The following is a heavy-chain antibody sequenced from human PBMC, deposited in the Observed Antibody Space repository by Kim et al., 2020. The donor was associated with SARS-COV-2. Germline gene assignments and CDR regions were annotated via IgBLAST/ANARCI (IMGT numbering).Heavy chain of an antibody. J-gene: IGHJ5*02. CDR2: INHSGST. D-gene: IGHD3-10*01. CDR3: ARQHSRITTSKFDP. Sequence: SETLSLTCAVYGGSFSGSYWSWIRQPPGKGLEWIGEINHSGSTNYNPSLKSRVTISVDTSKNQFSLKLSSVTAADTAVYYCARQHSRITTSKFDPWGQGTLVTVSS. V-gene: IGHV4-34*01. CDR1: GGSFSGSY.